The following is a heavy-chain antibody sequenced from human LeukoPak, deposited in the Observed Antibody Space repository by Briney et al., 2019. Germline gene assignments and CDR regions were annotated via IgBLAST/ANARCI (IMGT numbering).Heavy chain of an antibody. Sequence: GGSLRLSGAASGFTVSSNYMSWAGQAPGKGLEWVSVIYSGGSKYHADPVKGRFTISRHNSKNTLYLQMNSLRAEDTAVYYCARTTGGYDSSGYFVADDAFDIWGQGTMVTVSS. CDR1: GFTVSSNY. CDR3: ARTTGGYDSSGYFVADDAFDI. V-gene: IGHV3-53*04. D-gene: IGHD3-22*01. J-gene: IGHJ3*02. CDR2: IYSGGSK.